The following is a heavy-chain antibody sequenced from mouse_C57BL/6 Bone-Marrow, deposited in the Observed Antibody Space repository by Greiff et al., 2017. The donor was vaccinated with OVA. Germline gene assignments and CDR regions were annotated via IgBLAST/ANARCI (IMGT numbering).Heavy chain of an antibody. D-gene: IGHD2-4*01. Sequence: QVQLQQSGPELVKPGASVKISCKASGYAFRSSWMNWVKQRPGKGLEWIGRIYPGDGDTNYNGKFKGKATLTADKSSSTAYMQLSSLTSEDSAVYFCARGDYDYLPWFAYWGQGTLVTVSA. CDR2: IYPGDGDT. CDR3: ARGDYDYLPWFAY. V-gene: IGHV1-82*01. J-gene: IGHJ3*01. CDR1: GYAFRSSW.